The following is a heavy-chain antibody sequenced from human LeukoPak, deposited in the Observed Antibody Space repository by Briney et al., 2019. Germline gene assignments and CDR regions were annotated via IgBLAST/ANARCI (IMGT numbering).Heavy chain of an antibody. CDR3: ARDTSRSMVRGVIIDHDAFDI. D-gene: IGHD3-10*01. V-gene: IGHV1-46*01. CDR2: INPSGGST. J-gene: IGHJ3*02. CDR1: GYTFTSYY. Sequence: ASVKVSCKASGYTFTSYYMHWVRQAPGQGLEWMGIINPSGGSTSYAQKFQGRVTMTRDTSTSTVYMELSSLRSEDTAVYYCARDTSRSMVRGVIIDHDAFDIWGQGTMVTVSS.